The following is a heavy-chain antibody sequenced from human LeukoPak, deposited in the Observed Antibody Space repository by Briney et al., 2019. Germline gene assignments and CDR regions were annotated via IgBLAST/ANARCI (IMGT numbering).Heavy chain of an antibody. D-gene: IGHD4-17*01. J-gene: IGHJ4*02. CDR2: INHSGST. CDR1: GGSFSGYY. Sequence: SETLSLTCAVYGGSFSGYYWSWIRQPPGKGLEWIGEINHSGSTNYNASLKSRVTISVDTSKNQFSLKLSSVTAADTAVYYCARESDYDRYYFDYWGQGTLVTASS. CDR3: ARESDYDRYYFDY. V-gene: IGHV4-34*01.